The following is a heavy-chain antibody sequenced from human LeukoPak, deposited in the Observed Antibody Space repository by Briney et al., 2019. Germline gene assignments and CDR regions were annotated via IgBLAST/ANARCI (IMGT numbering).Heavy chain of an antibody. CDR1: GFTFNSYA. CDR2: ISGSGGST. D-gene: IGHD4-17*01. Sequence: PGGSLRLSCAASGFTFNSYAMSWVRQAPGKGLEWVSGISGSGGSTYYTDSVKGRFTISRDNSKNTLYLQMNSLRAEDTAVYYCAIVTTDRPFDYWGQGTLVTVPS. V-gene: IGHV3-23*01. J-gene: IGHJ4*02. CDR3: AIVTTDRPFDY.